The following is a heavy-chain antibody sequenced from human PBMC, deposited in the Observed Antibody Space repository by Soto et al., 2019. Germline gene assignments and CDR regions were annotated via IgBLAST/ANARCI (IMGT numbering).Heavy chain of an antibody. J-gene: IGHJ4*02. CDR2: INAGNGNT. CDR3: ARSTGIAVADY. V-gene: IGHV1-3*05. Sequence: QVQLVQSGAEEKKPGASVKVSCKASGYTFTSYAMHWVRQAPGQRLEWMGWINAGNGNTKYSQKFQGRVTITRDTCASTAYMELSSLRSEDTAVYYCARSTGIAVADYWGQGTLVTVSS. CDR1: GYTFTSYA. D-gene: IGHD6-19*01.